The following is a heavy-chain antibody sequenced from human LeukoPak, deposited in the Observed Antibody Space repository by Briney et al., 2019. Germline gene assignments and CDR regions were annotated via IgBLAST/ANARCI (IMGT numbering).Heavy chain of an antibody. CDR3: ARFGYNDFDY. CDR1: GLSISGQW. Sequence: PGESLRLSCVASGLSISGQWMNWVRQAPGQGLEWVANIKHDGSEEHYVDSVKGRFTISRDNVKNSLYLQMNSLRPEDTAVYYCARFGYNDFDYWGQGTLVTVS. D-gene: IGHD5-24*01. V-gene: IGHV3-7*01. CDR2: IKHDGSEE. J-gene: IGHJ4*02.